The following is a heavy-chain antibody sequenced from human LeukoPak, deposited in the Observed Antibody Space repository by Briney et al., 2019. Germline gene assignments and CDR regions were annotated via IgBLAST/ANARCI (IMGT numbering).Heavy chain of an antibody. D-gene: IGHD3-22*01. CDR3: AKDLLYDSSGYVYYYYYYGMDV. Sequence: PGESLRLSCAASGFTFSSYGMHWVRQAPGKGLEWVAVISYDGSNKYYADSVKGRFTISRDNSKNTLYLQMNSLRAEDTAVYYCAKDLLYDSSGYVYYYYYYGMDVWGQGTTVTVSS. CDR2: ISYDGSNK. J-gene: IGHJ6*02. CDR1: GFTFSSYG. V-gene: IGHV3-30*18.